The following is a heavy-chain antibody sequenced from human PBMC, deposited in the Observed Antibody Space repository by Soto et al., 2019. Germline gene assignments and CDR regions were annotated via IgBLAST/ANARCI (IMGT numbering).Heavy chain of an antibody. J-gene: IGHJ5*02. Sequence: ASVKVSCKVSGYTFTDYYMHWVQQAPGKGLEWMGLVDPEDGEIIYAEKFQGRVTITADTSTDTAYMELSSLRSEDTAVYYCATDLGGRMGLVTTPHWFDPWGQGTLVTVSS. V-gene: IGHV1-69-2*01. CDR2: VDPEDGEI. CDR1: GYTFTDYY. D-gene: IGHD3-3*01. CDR3: ATDLGGRMGLVTTPHWFDP.